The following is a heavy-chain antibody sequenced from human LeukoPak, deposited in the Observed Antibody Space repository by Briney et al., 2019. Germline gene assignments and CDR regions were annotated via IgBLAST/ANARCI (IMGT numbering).Heavy chain of an antibody. CDR1: GFTFSSYE. J-gene: IGHJ4*02. D-gene: IGHD4-17*01. Sequence: GALLLLCCASCGFTFSSYEINCVRPPPGERLERVSYITTSGRTIYYADSVKGRFTNSSDNAKNSLYLQMNSLRAEDTAVYYCARGEDYGTNSFDYWGQGTLVTVSS. CDR2: ITTSGRTI. CDR3: ARGEDYGTNSFDY. V-gene: IGHV3-48*03.